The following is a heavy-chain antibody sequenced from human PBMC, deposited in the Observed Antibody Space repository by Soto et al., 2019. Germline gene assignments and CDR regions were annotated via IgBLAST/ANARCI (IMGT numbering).Heavy chain of an antibody. CDR1: GFTFSSYW. CDR2: INSDGRST. J-gene: IGHJ5*02. D-gene: IGHD6-13*01. V-gene: IGHV3-74*01. Sequence: GGSLRLSCAASGFTFSSYWMHWVRQAPGKGLVWVSRINSDGRSTSYADSVKGRFTISRDNAKNTLYLQMNSLRAEDTAVYYCARGGSSSWTSNWFDPWGQGTLVTVSS. CDR3: ARGGSSSWTSNWFDP.